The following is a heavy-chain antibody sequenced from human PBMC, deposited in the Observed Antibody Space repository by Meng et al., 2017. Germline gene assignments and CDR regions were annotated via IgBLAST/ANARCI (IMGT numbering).Heavy chain of an antibody. D-gene: IGHD2-15*01. CDR2: IYHSGST. V-gene: IGHV4-4*02. J-gene: IGHJ4*02. CDR1: GGSISSSNW. CDR3: ARVVAATTLFLDY. Sequence: QVQLPESVPGPVTPSGTLPLTCAVSGGSISSSNWWSWVRQPPGKGLEWIGEIYHSGSTNYNPSLKSRVTISVDKSKNQFSLKLSSVTAADTAVYYCARVVAATTLFLDYWGQGTLVTVSS.